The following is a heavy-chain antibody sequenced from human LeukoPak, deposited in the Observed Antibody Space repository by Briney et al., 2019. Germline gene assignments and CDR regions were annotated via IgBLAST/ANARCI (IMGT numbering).Heavy chain of an antibody. Sequence: GGSLRLSCAASGFTFSSYWMSWVRQAPGKGLEWVANTKQDGSEKYYVDSVKGRFTISRDNAKNSLYLQMNSLRAEDTAVYYCARVRWELPVSNNYFDYWGQGTLVTVSS. J-gene: IGHJ4*02. V-gene: IGHV3-7*01. CDR3: ARVRWELPVSNNYFDY. D-gene: IGHD1-26*01. CDR1: GFTFSSYW. CDR2: TKQDGSEK.